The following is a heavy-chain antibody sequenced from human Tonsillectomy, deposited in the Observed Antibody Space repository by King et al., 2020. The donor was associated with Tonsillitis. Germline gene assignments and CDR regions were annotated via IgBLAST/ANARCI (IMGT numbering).Heavy chain of an antibody. CDR3: AKNLPEFSSDGMDV. CDR2: ISWDVSTT. V-gene: IGHV3-43*01. CDR1: GFMFADYT. D-gene: IGHD3-10*01. J-gene: IGHJ6*02. Sequence: VQLVESGGVVVQPGGSLRLSCAASGFMFADYTMHWVRQAPGKGLEWVSLISWDVSTTYYADSVKGRFTISKDNSKNSLYLQMNSMRPEDTALHYCAKNLPEFSSDGMDVWGHGTAVTVSS.